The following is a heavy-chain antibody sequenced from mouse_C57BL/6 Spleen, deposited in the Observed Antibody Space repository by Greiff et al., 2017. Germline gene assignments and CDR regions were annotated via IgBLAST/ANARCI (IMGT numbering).Heavy chain of an antibody. D-gene: IGHD2-5*01. Sequence: QVQLQQPGAELVKPGASVKVSCKASGYTFTSYWMHWVKQRPGQGLEWIGRIHPSDSDTNYNQKFKGKATLTVDKSSSTAYMQLSSLTSEDSAVYYCALYYSNLGWFAYWGQGTLVTVSA. CDR2: IHPSDSDT. CDR3: ALYYSNLGWFAY. CDR1: GYTFTSYW. J-gene: IGHJ3*01. V-gene: IGHV1-74*01.